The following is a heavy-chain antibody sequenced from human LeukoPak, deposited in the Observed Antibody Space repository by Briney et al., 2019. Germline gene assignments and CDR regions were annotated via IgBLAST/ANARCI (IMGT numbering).Heavy chain of an antibody. CDR3: ARAEMSPFSSASYSGSYSFDY. V-gene: IGHV1-2*05. J-gene: IGHJ4*02. CDR2: INPNSGGT. Sequence: ASVKVSCKASGYTFTGYYMDWVRQAPGQGLEWMGRINPNSGGTNYAQKFQGRVTMTRDTSIRTAYLHLSGLSSDDTDVYFCARAEMSPFSSASYSGSYSFDYWGQGTRVTASS. CDR1: GYTFTGYY. D-gene: IGHD3-3*01.